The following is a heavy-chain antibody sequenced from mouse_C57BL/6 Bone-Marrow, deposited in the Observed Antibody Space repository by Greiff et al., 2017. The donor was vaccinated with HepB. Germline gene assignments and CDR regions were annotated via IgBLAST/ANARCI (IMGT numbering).Heavy chain of an antibody. CDR1: GYTFTSYG. J-gene: IGHJ4*01. V-gene: IGHV1-81*01. Sequence: LEESGAELARPGASVKLSCKASGYTFTSYGISWVKQRTGQGLEWIGEIYPRSGNTYYNEKFKGKATLTADKSSSTAYMELRSLTSEDSAVYFCAILYDGYPYAMDYWGQGTSVTVSS. CDR3: AILYDGYPYAMDY. D-gene: IGHD2-3*01. CDR2: IYPRSGNT.